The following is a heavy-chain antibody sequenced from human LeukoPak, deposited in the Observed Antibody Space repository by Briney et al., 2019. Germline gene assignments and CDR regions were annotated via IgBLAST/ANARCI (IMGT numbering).Heavy chain of an antibody. V-gene: IGHV5-51*01. Sequence: GESLKISCKGSGYTFSSYWIGWVRQMPGKGLEWMGIIYPGDSDTRYSPSSQGQVTISVDTSIGTAYLQWSSLKASDTAIYYCARQNDFRLDYWGQGTLVTVSS. J-gene: IGHJ4*02. CDR2: IYPGDSDT. CDR3: ARQNDFRLDY. D-gene: IGHD3-3*01. CDR1: GYTFSSYW.